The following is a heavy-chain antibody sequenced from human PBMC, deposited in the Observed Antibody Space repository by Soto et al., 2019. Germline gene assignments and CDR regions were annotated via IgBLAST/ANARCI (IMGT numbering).Heavy chain of an antibody. CDR3: ARDRISVPLASTIRTYCDY. CDR1: GGTFSSYA. V-gene: IGHV1-69*13. J-gene: IGHJ4*02. CDR2: IIPIFGTA. Sequence: SVKVSCKASGGTFSSYAISWVRQAAGQGLEWMGGIIPIFGTANYAQKFQGRVTITADESTSTAYMELSSLRSEDTAVYYCARDRISVPLASTIRTYCDYWGRG.